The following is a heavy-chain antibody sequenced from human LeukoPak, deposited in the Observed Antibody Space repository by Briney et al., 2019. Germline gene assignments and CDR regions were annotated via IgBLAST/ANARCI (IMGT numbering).Heavy chain of an antibody. CDR3: SRTFDS. J-gene: IGHJ4*02. Sequence: GGSLRLSCAASGFTFSSYWMHWVRQAPGRGLVWVSRINGDGSITHYADSVKGRFTISRDNARNTLYLQMNSLSAGDTAVYHCSRTFDSWGQGTLVTVSS. V-gene: IGHV3-74*01. CDR1: GFTFSSYW. CDR2: INGDGSIT.